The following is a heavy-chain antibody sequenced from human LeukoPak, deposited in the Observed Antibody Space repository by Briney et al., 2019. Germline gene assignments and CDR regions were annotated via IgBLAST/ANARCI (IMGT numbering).Heavy chain of an antibody. CDR1: GGSISSGGYS. D-gene: IGHD6-13*01. Sequence: SQTLSLTCAVSGGSISSGGYSWSWIRQPPGKGLEWIGYIYHSGSTYYNPSLKSRVTISVDRSKNQFSLKLSSVTAADTAVYYCARDLAAAGSDYFDYWGQGSLVTVSS. J-gene: IGHJ4*02. CDR2: IYHSGST. CDR3: ARDLAAAGSDYFDY. V-gene: IGHV4-30-2*01.